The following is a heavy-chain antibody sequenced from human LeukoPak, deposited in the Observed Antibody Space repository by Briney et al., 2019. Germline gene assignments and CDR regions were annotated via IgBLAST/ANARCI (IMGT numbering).Heavy chain of an antibody. V-gene: IGHV3-21*01. CDR2: ISSSSSYI. CDR1: GFTFSSYS. CDR3: ARVNWNDPYFDY. J-gene: IGHJ4*02. D-gene: IGHD1-20*01. Sequence: GGSLRLSXAASGFTFSSYSMNWVRQAPGKGLEWVSSISSSSSYIYYADSVKGRFTISRDNAKNSLYLQMNGLRAEDTAVYYCARVNWNDPYFDYWGQGTLVTVSS.